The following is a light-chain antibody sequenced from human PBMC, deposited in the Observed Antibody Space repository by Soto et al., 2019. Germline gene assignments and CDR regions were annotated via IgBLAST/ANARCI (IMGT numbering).Light chain of an antibody. CDR2: DAS. CDR1: QSVSAN. Sequence: LVMTHSPATLSVSPWQRSTLSCRASQSVSANLAWYQHKPGQAPRLLIYDASTRATGIPARFSGSGTGTDFTLTISSLQSEDFAVYYCQQYSKWPTFGRGTKVDIK. CDR3: QQYSKWPT. J-gene: IGKJ1*01. V-gene: IGKV3-15*01.